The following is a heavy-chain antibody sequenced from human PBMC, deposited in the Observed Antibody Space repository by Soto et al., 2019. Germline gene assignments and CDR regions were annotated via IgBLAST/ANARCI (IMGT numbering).Heavy chain of an antibody. Sequence: SETLSLTCTVSGGSISSYYWSWIRQPAGKGLEWIGRIYTSGSTNYNPSLKSRVTMSVDTSQNQFSLKLSSVTAADTAVYYCARDLVNDFWSGYYSPVYYYYGMDVWGQGTTVTVSS. J-gene: IGHJ6*02. CDR2: IYTSGST. D-gene: IGHD3-3*01. CDR3: ARDLVNDFWSGYYSPVYYYYGMDV. V-gene: IGHV4-4*07. CDR1: GGSISSYY.